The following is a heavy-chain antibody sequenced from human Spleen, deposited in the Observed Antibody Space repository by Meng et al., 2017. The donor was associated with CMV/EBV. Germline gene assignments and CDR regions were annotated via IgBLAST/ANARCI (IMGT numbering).Heavy chain of an antibody. Sequence: GESLKISCAASGFTFGGYCMNWVRQAPGKGLEWVSVIYSGGSTYYADSVKGRFTISRDNSKNTLYLQMNSLRAEDTAVYYCARGIMAQYYYYGMDVWGQGTTVTVSS. V-gene: IGHV3-66*02. CDR1: GFTFGGYC. J-gene: IGHJ6*02. CDR2: IYSGGST. CDR3: ARGIMAQYYYYGMDV. D-gene: IGHD3-16*01.